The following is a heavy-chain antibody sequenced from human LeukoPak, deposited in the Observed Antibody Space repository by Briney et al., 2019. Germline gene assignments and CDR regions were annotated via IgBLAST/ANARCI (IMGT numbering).Heavy chain of an antibody. CDR2: INPNSGDT. J-gene: IGHJ4*02. CDR3: ARLGTSWYTESDY. D-gene: IGHD6-13*01. V-gene: IGHV1-2*02. CDR1: GYTFTSYY. Sequence: ASVKVSCKASGYTFTSYYIYWVRQAPGQGLEWMGWINPNSGDTDCAQKFQDRVTMTRDTSISTAYMELDSLRSDDTAIYYCARLGTSWYTESDYWGQGTLVTVSS.